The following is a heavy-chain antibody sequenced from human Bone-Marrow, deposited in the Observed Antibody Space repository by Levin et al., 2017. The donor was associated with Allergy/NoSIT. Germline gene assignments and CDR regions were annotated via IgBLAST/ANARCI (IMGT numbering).Heavy chain of an antibody. CDR2: ISSSGSTI. J-gene: IGHJ6*02. V-gene: IGHV3-11*01. CDR1: GFTFSDYY. Sequence: GGSLRLSCAASGFTFSDYYMSWIRQAPGKGLEWVSYISSSGSTIYYADSVKGRFTISRDNAKNSLYLQMNSLRAEDTAVYYCARKSENHDNDYDYYGMDVWGQGTTVTVSS. D-gene: IGHD1-14*01. CDR3: ARKSENHDNDYDYYGMDV.